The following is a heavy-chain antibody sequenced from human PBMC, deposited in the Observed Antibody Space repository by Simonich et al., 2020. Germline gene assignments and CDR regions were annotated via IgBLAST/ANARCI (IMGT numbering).Heavy chain of an antibody. CDR3: ARASRGTWWYYYFDY. J-gene: IGHJ4*02. D-gene: IGHD2-15*01. Sequence: QVQLVQSGAEVKKPGASVKVSCTASGYTFTSYVISWGRHAPGQGLEWMEWISADKGNTNDAPKSKCRINMTTDTSTSTAYMELRILRSDDTAVYYCARASRGTWWYYYFDYWGQGTLVTVSS. CDR1: GYTFTSYV. V-gene: IGHV1-18*01. CDR2: ISADKGNT.